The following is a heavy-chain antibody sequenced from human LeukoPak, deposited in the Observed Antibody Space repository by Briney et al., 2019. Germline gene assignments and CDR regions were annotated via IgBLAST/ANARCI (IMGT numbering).Heavy chain of an antibody. Sequence: PSETLSLTCTVSGGSVSSGSYYWSWIRQPPGKGLEWIGYIHYSGSTNYNPSLKSRVTISVDTSKNQFSLKLSSVTAADTAVYYCARETTYYYGSGLDAFDIWGQGTMVTVSS. V-gene: IGHV4-61*01. D-gene: IGHD3-10*01. CDR1: GGSVSSGSYY. CDR2: IHYSGST. CDR3: ARETTYYYGSGLDAFDI. J-gene: IGHJ3*02.